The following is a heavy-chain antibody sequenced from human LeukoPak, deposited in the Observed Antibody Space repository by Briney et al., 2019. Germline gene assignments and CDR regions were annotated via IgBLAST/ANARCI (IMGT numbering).Heavy chain of an antibody. J-gene: IGHJ4*02. V-gene: IGHV3-23*01. CDR1: GFTFSSYP. CDR3: AKRHHAGIAAGGYFDF. D-gene: IGHD6-13*01. CDR2: VTGSGGST. Sequence: GGSLRLSCAASGFTFSSYPMTWVRQAPGKGLEWVSTVTGSGGSTYYSDSVKGRFTISRDNSKNTLFLQMKSLRAEDTAVYYCAKRHHAGIAAGGYFDFWGQGSLVAVSS.